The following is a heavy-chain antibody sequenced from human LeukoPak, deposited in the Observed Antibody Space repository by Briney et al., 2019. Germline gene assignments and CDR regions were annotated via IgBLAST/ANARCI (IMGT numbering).Heavy chain of an antibody. CDR1: GFNFANHA. CDR3: TTGIRGD. D-gene: IGHD3-10*01. V-gene: IGHV3-23*01. CDR2: ISGGGDIT. Sequence: PGGSLRLSCAASGFNFANHAMSWVRQTAGKGLEWVSAISGGGDITYYADSVKGRFTISRDNSKDTLFLQMHSLRPGDTAVCYCTTGIRGDWGQGTLVTVSS. J-gene: IGHJ4*02.